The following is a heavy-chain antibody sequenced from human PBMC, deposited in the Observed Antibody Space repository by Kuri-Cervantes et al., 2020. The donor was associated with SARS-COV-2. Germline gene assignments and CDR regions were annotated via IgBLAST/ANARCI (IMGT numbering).Heavy chain of an antibody. CDR1: GFAFSTYP. J-gene: IGHJ4*02. CDR2: ISSDGSDK. V-gene: IGHV3-30*04. CDR3: ARDRVFRGNYYFDY. Sequence: GESLKISCAASGFAFSTYPMHWVRQASGKGLEWVAAISSDGSDKYNIDSVKGRFTISRDNSKSTLSLQMNSLRPEDTAVYYCARDRVFRGNYYFDYWGPGTLVTVSS. D-gene: IGHD1-26*01.